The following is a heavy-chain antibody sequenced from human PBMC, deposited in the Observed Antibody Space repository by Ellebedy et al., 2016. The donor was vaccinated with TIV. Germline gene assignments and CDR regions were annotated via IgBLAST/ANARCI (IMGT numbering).Heavy chain of an antibody. Sequence: MPSETLSLTCTVSGGSISSSSYYWGWIRQPPGKGLEWIGYIYYSGSTNYNPSLKSRVTISVDTSKNQFSLKLSSVTAADTAVYYCARIRDDAFDIWGQGTMVTVSS. D-gene: IGHD4-17*01. CDR1: GGSISSSSYY. V-gene: IGHV4-61*05. CDR2: IYYSGST. J-gene: IGHJ3*02. CDR3: ARIRDDAFDI.